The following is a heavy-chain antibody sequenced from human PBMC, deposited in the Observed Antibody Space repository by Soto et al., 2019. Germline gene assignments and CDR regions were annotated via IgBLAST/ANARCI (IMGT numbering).Heavy chain of an antibody. J-gene: IGHJ6*02. CDR3: AGGGVRGVITRTRDYYGMDV. Sequence: GESLKISCKGSGYSFTSYWIGWVRQMPGKGLEWLGIIYPGDSDTRYSPSFQGQVTISADKSISTAYLQWSSLKASDTAMYYCAGGGVRGVITRTRDYYGMDVWGQGTTVTVS. CDR1: GYSFTSYW. CDR2: IYPGDSDT. V-gene: IGHV5-51*01. D-gene: IGHD3-10*01.